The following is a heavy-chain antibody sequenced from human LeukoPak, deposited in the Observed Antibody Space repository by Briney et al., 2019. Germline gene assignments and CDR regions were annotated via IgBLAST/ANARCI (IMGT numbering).Heavy chain of an antibody. CDR2: IYYSGST. CDR1: GVSISSYY. Sequence: SETLSLTCTVSGVSISSYYWSWIRQPPGKGLEWIGYIYYSGSTNYNPSLKSRVTISVDTSKNQFSLKLSSVTAADTAVYYCARRGQGYYEAWFDPWGQGTLVTVSS. CDR3: ARRGQGYYEAWFDP. D-gene: IGHD3-22*01. V-gene: IGHV4-59*01. J-gene: IGHJ5*02.